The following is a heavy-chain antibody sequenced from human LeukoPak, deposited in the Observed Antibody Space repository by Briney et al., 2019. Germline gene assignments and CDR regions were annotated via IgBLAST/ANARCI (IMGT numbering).Heavy chain of an antibody. Sequence: RGSLTLSCAASGFSFSSYAMTWVRQAPGKGLEWVSALSASGGTTYYADSVKGRFTTSRDNSKNTLYLHMNSLRAEDTAVYYRAKLPREYCSSTSCPNWFDTWGQGTLVTVSS. CDR1: GFSFSSYA. CDR3: AKLPREYCSSTSCPNWFDT. D-gene: IGHD2-2*01. J-gene: IGHJ5*02. V-gene: IGHV3-23*01. CDR2: LSASGGTT.